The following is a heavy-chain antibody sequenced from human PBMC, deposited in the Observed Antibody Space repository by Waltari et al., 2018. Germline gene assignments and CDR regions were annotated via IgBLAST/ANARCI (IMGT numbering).Heavy chain of an antibody. CDR1: GYRFTDYY. CDR2: FDPEDGET. J-gene: IGHJ3*01. V-gene: IGHV1-69-2*01. D-gene: IGHD3-10*01. CDR3: VTALGDRSSASRPFDV. Sequence: EVQLLQSGTELKKPGSTVKISCQVSGYRFTDYYINWVQKAPVKGPQWMGLFDPEDGETIYAERFQGRVTITADTSTETAFMELSSLTSDDTAVYYCVTALGDRSSASRPFDVWGLGTLITVSS.